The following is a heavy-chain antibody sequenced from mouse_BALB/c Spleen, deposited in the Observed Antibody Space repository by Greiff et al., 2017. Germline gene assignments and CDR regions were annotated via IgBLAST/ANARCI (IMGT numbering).Heavy chain of an antibody. Sequence: EVQRVESGGGLVQPGGSLRLSCAPPWLTFSDYYMRWVRQPPGTALEWLGFIRNKANGYTTEYSASVKGRFTISRDNSQSILYLQMNTLRAEDSATYYCATTAHYAMDYWGQGTSVTVSS. CDR2: IRNKANGYTT. V-gene: IGHV7-3*02. CDR3: ATTAHYAMDY. CDR1: WLTFSDYY. J-gene: IGHJ4*01. D-gene: IGHD1-2*01.